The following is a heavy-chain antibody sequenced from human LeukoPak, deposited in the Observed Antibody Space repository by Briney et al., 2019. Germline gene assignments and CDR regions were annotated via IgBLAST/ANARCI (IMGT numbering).Heavy chain of an antibody. V-gene: IGHV3-74*01. J-gene: IGHJ5*02. CDR3: ARDRGPYYYDSSGYPWFDP. Sequence: PGGSLRLSCAASGFTLSSYWMHWVRQAPGKGLVWVSRINSDGSSTSYADSVKGRFTISRDNAKNTLYLQMNSLRAEDTAVYYCARDRGPYYYDSSGYPWFDPWGQGTLVTVSS. CDR2: INSDGSST. CDR1: GFTLSSYW. D-gene: IGHD3-22*01.